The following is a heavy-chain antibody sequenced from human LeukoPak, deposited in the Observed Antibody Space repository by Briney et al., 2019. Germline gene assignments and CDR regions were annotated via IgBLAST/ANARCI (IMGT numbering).Heavy chain of an antibody. CDR2: IIQDGSEI. V-gene: IGHV3-7*01. CDR1: GFSFRSYW. D-gene: IGHD2-2*01. J-gene: IGHJ4*02. CDR3: AKAQYCSSASCYVFDY. Sequence: PGGSLRLSCAGSGFSFRSYWMSWVRQAPGKGLEWVASIIQDGSEIHYLESVKGRFTISRDNAKNSLYLQMNSLRAEDTAVYYCAKAQYCSSASCYVFDYWGQGTLVTVSS.